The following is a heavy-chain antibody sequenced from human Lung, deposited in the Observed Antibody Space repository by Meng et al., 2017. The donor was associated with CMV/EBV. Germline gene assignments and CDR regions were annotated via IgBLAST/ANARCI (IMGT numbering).Heavy chain of an antibody. D-gene: IGHD7-27*01. V-gene: IGHV1-2*02. Sequence: ASXXVSCKASGYRFTDHYFHWARQAPGQGLEWMGWIYPNSGGTHYAQKFQGRLTVTRDTSISTGYMELSSLGSDDTAVYYCARDNDWGPDYWGQETLDTVSS. CDR1: GYRFTDHY. J-gene: IGHJ4*02. CDR2: IYPNSGGT. CDR3: ARDNDWGPDY.